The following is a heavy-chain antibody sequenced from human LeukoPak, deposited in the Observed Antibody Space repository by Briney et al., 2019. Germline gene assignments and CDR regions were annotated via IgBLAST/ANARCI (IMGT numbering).Heavy chain of an antibody. CDR1: EFTLSSYW. CDR3: ARDGYSGYDY. Sequence: GGSLRLSCAASEFTLSSYWMNWVRQAPGKGLEWVANIKQDGSEKYYVGSVKGRFTISRDNAKKSLYLQMNSLRAEDTAVYYCARDGYSGYDYWGQGTLVTVSS. CDR2: IKQDGSEK. J-gene: IGHJ4*02. V-gene: IGHV3-7*01. D-gene: IGHD5-12*01.